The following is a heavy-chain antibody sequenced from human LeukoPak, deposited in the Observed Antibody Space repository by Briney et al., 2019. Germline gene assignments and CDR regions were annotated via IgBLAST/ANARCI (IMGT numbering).Heavy chain of an antibody. J-gene: IGHJ4*02. V-gene: IGHV4-4*07. D-gene: IGHD3-9*01. CDR2: IYSSGNT. Sequence: PSETLSLTCTVSGASISSYYGSWIRQPAGKGLEWIGRIYSSGNTNYNPALKSRVIMSVDTSRNQLSLKLSSVTAADTAVYYCARDYDKAVDSWGQGTLVTVSS. CDR1: GASISSYY. CDR3: ARDYDKAVDS.